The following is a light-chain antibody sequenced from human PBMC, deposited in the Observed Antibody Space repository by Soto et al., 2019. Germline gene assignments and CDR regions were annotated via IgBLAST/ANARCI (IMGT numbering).Light chain of an antibody. CDR2: GES. CDR1: QSISSSY. V-gene: IGKV3-20*01. Sequence: EIVLTQSPATLSLSPGKRATLSCRASQSISSSYLAWYQQRPGQAPRLLIYGESSRATGIPDRFSGSGSGTDFTLTISRLEPEDFAVYYCQQYGSSGTFGQGTKVDIK. CDR3: QQYGSSGT. J-gene: IGKJ1*01.